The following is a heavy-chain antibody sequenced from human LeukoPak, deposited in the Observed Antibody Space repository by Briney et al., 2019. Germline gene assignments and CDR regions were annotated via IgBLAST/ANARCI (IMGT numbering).Heavy chain of an antibody. CDR1: STSINNYY. Sequence: SETLSLTCTVSSTSINNYYWSWFRQPAGKVLEWIGRIYFSGSTNYNPSLKSRITMSLDTSKNQFSLNLRFVTAADTAVYFCAREMAVAGPYTFDIWGQGTEVTVSS. CDR3: AREMAVAGPYTFDI. J-gene: IGHJ3*02. V-gene: IGHV4-4*07. CDR2: IYFSGST. D-gene: IGHD2-2*02.